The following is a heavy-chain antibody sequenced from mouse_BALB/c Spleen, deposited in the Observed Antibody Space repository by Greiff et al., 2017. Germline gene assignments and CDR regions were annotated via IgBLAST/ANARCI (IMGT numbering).Heavy chain of an antibody. J-gene: IGHJ4*01. V-gene: IGHV14-3*02. D-gene: IGHD2-10*02. CDR2: IDPANGNT. Sequence: VQLQQSGAELVKPGASVKLSCTASGFNIKDTYMHWVKQRPEQGLEWIGRIDPANGNTKYDPKFQGKATITADTSSNTAYLQLSSLTSEDTAVYYCARSEEYGFVDYWGQGTSVTVSS. CDR1: GFNIKDTY. CDR3: ARSEEYGFVDY.